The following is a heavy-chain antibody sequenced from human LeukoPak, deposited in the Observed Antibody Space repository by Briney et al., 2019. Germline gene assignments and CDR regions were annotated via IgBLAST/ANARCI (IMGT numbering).Heavy chain of an antibody. CDR2: IYTSGST. CDR1: GGSISSYY. Sequence: SETLSLTCTVSGGSISSYYGSWIRQPAGKGLEWIGRIYTSGSTNYNPSLKSRVTMSVDTSKNQFSLILSSVTAADTVMYYCARDLIGPFDYWGQGTLVTVSS. D-gene: IGHD2/OR15-2a*01. V-gene: IGHV4-4*07. J-gene: IGHJ4*02. CDR3: ARDLIGPFDY.